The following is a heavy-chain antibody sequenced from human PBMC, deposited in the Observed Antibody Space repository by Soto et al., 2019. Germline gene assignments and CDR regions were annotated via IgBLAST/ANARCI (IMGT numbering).Heavy chain of an antibody. D-gene: IGHD1-26*01. CDR2: IWYDGSNK. V-gene: IGHV3-33*01. Sequence: QVQLVESGGGVVQPGRSLRLSCAASGFTFSSYGMHWVRQAPGKGLEWVAGIWYDGSNKYYADSVKGRFTISRDNSKNTLDRQMNSLRDEDTAVYSCASACVVGATGSAFAIWGQGTMVTVSS. CDR1: GFTFSSYG. J-gene: IGHJ3*02. CDR3: ASACVVGATGSAFAI.